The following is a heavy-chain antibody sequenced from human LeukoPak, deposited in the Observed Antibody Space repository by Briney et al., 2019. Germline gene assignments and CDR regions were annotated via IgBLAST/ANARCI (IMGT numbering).Heavy chain of an antibody. Sequence: ASVKVSCKASGGTFSSYAISWVRQAPGQGLEWMGRIIPILGIANYAQKFQGRVTITADKSTSTAYMELSSLRSEDTAVYYCATQNVDTAMVFHHNWLDPWGQGTLVTVSS. D-gene: IGHD5-18*01. CDR3: ATQNVDTAMVFHHNWLDP. CDR2: IIPILGIA. V-gene: IGHV1-69*04. J-gene: IGHJ5*02. CDR1: GGTFSSYA.